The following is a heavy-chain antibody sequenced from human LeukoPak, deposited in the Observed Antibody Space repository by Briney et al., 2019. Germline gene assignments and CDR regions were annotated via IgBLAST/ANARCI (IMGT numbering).Heavy chain of an antibody. CDR1: GLTFSSYS. Sequence: GGSLRLSCAAPGLTFSSYSMNWVRQAPGKGLEWVSSISSSSSYIYYADSVKGRFTISRDNAKNSLYLQMNSLRAEDTAVYYCARDARHYDFWSGYYYGMDVWGQGTTVTVSS. V-gene: IGHV3-21*01. CDR2: ISSSSSYI. D-gene: IGHD3-3*01. J-gene: IGHJ6*02. CDR3: ARDARHYDFWSGYYYGMDV.